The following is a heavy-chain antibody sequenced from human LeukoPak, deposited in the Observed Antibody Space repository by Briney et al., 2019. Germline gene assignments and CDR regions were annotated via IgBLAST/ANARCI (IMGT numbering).Heavy chain of an antibody. Sequence: GGSLRLSCAASGFTFSSYGMHWVRQAPGKGLEWVAAISYDGNNKYYADSVKGRLTISRDNSKNTLYVQMNSLRAEDTAVYYCAKDGVEQWLAYYFDYWGQGTLVTVSS. V-gene: IGHV3-30*18. CDR1: GFTFSSYG. J-gene: IGHJ4*02. CDR2: ISYDGNNK. D-gene: IGHD6-19*01. CDR3: AKDGVEQWLAYYFDY.